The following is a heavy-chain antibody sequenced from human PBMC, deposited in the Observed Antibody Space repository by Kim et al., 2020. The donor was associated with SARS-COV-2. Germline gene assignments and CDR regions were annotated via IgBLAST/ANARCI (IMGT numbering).Heavy chain of an antibody. V-gene: IGHV3-30*18. CDR2: ISYDGSKE. CDR1: GFTFSGSA. J-gene: IGHJ6*02. Sequence: GGSLRLSCATSGFTFSGSAMHWVRQAPGKGLEWVAVISYDGSKEYYADSVKGRLTISRDNSKRTLYLQMNSLRPDDTAVYYCAKDEYGSGTFGGMHVWGQGPTVTVS. CDR3: AKDEYGSGTFGGMHV. D-gene: IGHD3-10*01.